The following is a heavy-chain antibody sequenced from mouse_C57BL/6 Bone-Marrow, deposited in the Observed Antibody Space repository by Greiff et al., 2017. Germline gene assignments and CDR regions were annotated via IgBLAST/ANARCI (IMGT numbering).Heavy chain of an antibody. V-gene: IGHV5-9*01. CDR3: ARHRGYYDYDDGFAY. J-gene: IGHJ3*01. Sequence: EVKLMESGGGLVKPGGSLKLSCAASGFTFSSYTMSWVRQTPEQRLEWVATISGGGGNTYYPDSVKGRFTISRDNAKNTLYLQMSSLRSEDTALYYCARHRGYYDYDDGFAYWGQGTLVTVSA. CDR1: GFTFSSYT. CDR2: ISGGGGNT. D-gene: IGHD2-4*01.